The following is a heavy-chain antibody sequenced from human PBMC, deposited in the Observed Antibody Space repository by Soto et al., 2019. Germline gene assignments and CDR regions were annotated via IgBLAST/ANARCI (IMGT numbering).Heavy chain of an antibody. D-gene: IGHD1-1*01. J-gene: IGHJ4*02. CDR2: ISDHSGNT. V-gene: IGHV1-18*01. CDR1: GYAFTTYG. CDR3: ARGRYGDY. Sequence: QVHLVQSGAEVKKPGASVKVSCKGSGYAFTTYGITWVRQAPGQGLEWMGWISDHSGNTNSAQKLQGRVTVTRDTSTSTAYMEMRSLRSDDTAVYYCARGRYGDYWGQGALVTVSS.